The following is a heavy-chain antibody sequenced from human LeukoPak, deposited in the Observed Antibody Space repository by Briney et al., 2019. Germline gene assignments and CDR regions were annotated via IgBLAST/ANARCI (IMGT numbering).Heavy chain of an antibody. CDR3: THESGNCGGDCSAY. CDR2: IYWNGDQ. J-gene: IGHJ4*02. D-gene: IGHD2-21*02. V-gene: IGHV2-5*01. Sequence: NASGPTLVNPTQTLTLTCTFSGFSFTTSGVGVGWIRQPPGKALEWLAVIYWNGDQRYSPSLTSRLTITKDSSKNQVVLTMTDMDPVDTATYYCTHESGNCGGDCSAYWGQGTLVTVSS. CDR1: GFSFTTSGVG.